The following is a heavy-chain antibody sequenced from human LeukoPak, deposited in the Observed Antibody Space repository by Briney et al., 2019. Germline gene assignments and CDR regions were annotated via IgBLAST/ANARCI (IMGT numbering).Heavy chain of an antibody. J-gene: IGHJ4*02. CDR2: IYYSGST. CDR1: GGSISSSSYY. D-gene: IGHD6-6*01. CDR3: ARDVVAYSSSSFGY. Sequence: PSETLSLTCTVSGGSISSSSYYWGWIRQPPGKGLEWIGSIYYSGSTYYNPSLKSRVTISVDTSKNQFSLKLSSVTAADTAVYYCARDVVAYSSSSFGYWGQGTLVTVSS. V-gene: IGHV4-39*07.